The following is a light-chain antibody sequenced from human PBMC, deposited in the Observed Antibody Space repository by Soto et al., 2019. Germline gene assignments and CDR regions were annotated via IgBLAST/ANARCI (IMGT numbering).Light chain of an antibody. CDR1: QSFRGL. CDR3: KQRHVWPIT. CDR2: DAY. J-gene: IGKJ5*01. V-gene: IGKV3-11*01. Sequence: PFTLSLSPGERATLSCRASQSFRGLLAWYQQKPGQAHRLLIYDAYNRATGIPPRFSGSGSGTDFTLTIRSLEPEDSAVYYCKQRHVWPITFGQGTRLEIK.